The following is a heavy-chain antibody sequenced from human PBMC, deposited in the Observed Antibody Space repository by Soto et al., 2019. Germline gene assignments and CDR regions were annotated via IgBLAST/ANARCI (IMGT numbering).Heavy chain of an antibody. CDR1: GYSFTSYW. V-gene: IGHV5-51*01. J-gene: IGHJ5*02. CDR3: AIARARSSWYPGSRFDP. CDR2: IYPGDSDT. Sequence: GESLKISCKGSGYSFTSYWIGWVRQMPGKGLEWMGIIYPGDSDTRYSPSFQGQVTLSADKSISTAYLQWSSLKAWDTAMYYCAIARARSSWYPGSRFDPWGQGTLVTVSS. D-gene: IGHD6-13*01.